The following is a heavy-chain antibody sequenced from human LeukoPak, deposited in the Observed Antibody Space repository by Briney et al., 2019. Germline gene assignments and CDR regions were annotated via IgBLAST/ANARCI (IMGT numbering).Heavy chain of an antibody. D-gene: IGHD3-22*01. Sequence: SETLSLTCTVSGGSIGSSYWSWIRQPPGKGLQWMGYIYYSGSTTYNPFLRSRLSMSVDPSNNQVSLKLTSVTAADTAVYYCARHFSGDYYDSSGYSAFDIWGQGTMVTVSS. CDR1: GGSIGSSY. J-gene: IGHJ3*02. V-gene: IGHV4-59*08. CDR3: ARHFSGDYYDSSGYSAFDI. CDR2: IYYSGST.